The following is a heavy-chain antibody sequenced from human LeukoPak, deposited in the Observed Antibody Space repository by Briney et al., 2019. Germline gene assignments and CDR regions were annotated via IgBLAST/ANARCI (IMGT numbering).Heavy chain of an antibody. V-gene: IGHV1-46*01. Sequence: GASVKVSCKSSGNTFTSYYMHWVRQAPGQGLEWMGIINHSGGRTNYAQKFQGGVTMTRDTSTSAVYMELSRLRSEDTAMYYGARDNTAGGPLDDWGQGTLVTVSS. J-gene: IGHJ4*02. CDR2: INHSGGRT. CDR1: GNTFTSYY. D-gene: IGHD6-13*01. CDR3: ARDNTAGGPLDD.